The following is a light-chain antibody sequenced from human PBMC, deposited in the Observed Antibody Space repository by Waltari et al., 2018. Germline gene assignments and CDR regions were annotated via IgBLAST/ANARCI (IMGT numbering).Light chain of an antibody. CDR2: GAS. CDR1: HFVDGK. CDR3: QQYNNWPLT. V-gene: IGKV3-15*01. J-gene: IGKJ4*01. Sequence: EIRMPQSPATLSVPPGEGATLFCRASHFVDGKVAWYQQRPGQAPRLLMYGASIRATGFPPRFTASGSGTQFTLTIGSLQSEDFAVYFCQQYNNWPLTFGGGTRVEV.